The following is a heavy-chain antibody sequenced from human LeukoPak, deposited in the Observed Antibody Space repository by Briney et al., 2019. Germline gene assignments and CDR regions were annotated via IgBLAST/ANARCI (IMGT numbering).Heavy chain of an antibody. J-gene: IGHJ6*03. D-gene: IGHD2-15*01. CDR2: ISSNGGST. V-gene: IGHV3-64*01. Sequence: PGGSLRLSCAASGFTFSSYAMHWVRQAPGKGLEYVSAISSNGGSTYYANAVKGSFTISRDNSKNTLYLQMGSLRAEDMAVYYCARDVVAANYLGNYYMDVWGKGTTVTVSS. CDR3: ARDVVAANYLGNYYMDV. CDR1: GFTFSSYA.